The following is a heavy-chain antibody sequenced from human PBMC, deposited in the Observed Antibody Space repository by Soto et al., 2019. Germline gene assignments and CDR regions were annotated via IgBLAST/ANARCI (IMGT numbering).Heavy chain of an antibody. CDR1: GFTFNNYA. CDR2: VSGGGGDT. J-gene: IGHJ4*02. D-gene: IGHD2-15*01. CDR3: GMENGGKGRY. V-gene: IGHV3-23*01. Sequence: EVQLLESGGGLVQPGGSLRLSCTASGFTFNNYAMNWVRQAPGKGLEWVSAVSGGGGDTYYTDSLKGRFTISRDNSKNTLYLQMNSLRAEATAVYYCGMENGGKGRYWGQGTLVTVSS.